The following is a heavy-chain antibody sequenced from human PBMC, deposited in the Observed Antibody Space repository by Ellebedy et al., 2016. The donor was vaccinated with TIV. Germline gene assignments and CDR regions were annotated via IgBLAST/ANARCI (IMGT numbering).Heavy chain of an antibody. CDR3: AKDLKVDTARDGGGMDV. Sequence: PAGSLRLSCAAYGFTFSSYGMHWVRQAPGKGLEWVAFIRYDGSNKYYADSVRGRFTISRDNSKNTLYLQMNSLRAEDTAVYYWAKDLKVDTARDGGGMDVWGQGTTVTVAS. CDR1: GFTFSSYG. D-gene: IGHD5-18*01. V-gene: IGHV3-30*02. CDR2: IRYDGSNK. J-gene: IGHJ6*02.